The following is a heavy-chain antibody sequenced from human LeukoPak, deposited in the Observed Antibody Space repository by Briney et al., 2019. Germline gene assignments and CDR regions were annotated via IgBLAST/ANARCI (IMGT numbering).Heavy chain of an antibody. CDR1: GFTVSSNY. CDR3: ASRRSRDGYNYYHYGMDV. J-gene: IGHJ6*02. CDR2: IYSGGST. Sequence: GGSLRLSCAASGFTVSSNYMSWVRQAPGKGLEWVSVIYSGGSTYYADSVKGRFTISRDNSKNTLYLQMNSLRAEDTAVYYCASRRSRDGYNYYHYGMDVWGQGTTVTVSS. V-gene: IGHV3-53*01. D-gene: IGHD5-24*01.